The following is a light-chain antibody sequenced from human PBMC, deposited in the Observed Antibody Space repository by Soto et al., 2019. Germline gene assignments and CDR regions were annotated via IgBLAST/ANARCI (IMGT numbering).Light chain of an antibody. CDR1: SSDVGGYNY. Sequence: QSVLTQPPSASGSPEQSVTISCTGTSSDVGGYNYVSWYQQHPGKAPKIMIYEVSKRPSGVPDRFSGSKSGNTASLTVSGLQAEDEADYYCSSYADTNKWVFGGGTKLTVL. CDR2: EVS. CDR3: SSYADTNKWV. V-gene: IGLV2-8*01. J-gene: IGLJ2*01.